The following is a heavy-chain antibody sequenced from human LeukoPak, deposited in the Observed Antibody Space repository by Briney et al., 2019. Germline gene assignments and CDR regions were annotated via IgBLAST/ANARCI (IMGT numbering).Heavy chain of an antibody. CDR1: GYSFTSYW. J-gene: IGHJ4*02. D-gene: IGHD5-18*01. Sequence: GESLRISCKGSGYSFTSYWISWVRQMPGKGLEWMGRIDPSDSYTNYSPSFQGHVTISADKSISTAYLQWSSLKASDTAMYYCARPVRMVGYSYGYGDHYFDYWGQGTLVTVSS. V-gene: IGHV5-10-1*01. CDR3: ARPVRMVGYSYGYGDHYFDY. CDR2: IDPSDSYT.